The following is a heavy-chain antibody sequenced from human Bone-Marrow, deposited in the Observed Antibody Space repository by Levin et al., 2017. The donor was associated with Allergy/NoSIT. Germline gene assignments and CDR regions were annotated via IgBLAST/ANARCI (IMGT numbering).Heavy chain of an antibody. V-gene: IGHV1-69*13. J-gene: IGHJ4*02. CDR3: ARDVIYSGLRQRRVNRFDY. D-gene: IGHD5-12*01. CDR2: IIPIFGTA. CDR1: GGTFSSYA. Sequence: GASVKVSCKASGGTFSSYAISWVRQAPGQGLEWMGGIIPIFGTANYAQKFQGRVTITADESTSTAYMELSSLRSEDTAVYYCARDVIYSGLRQRRVNRFDYWGQGTLVTVSS.